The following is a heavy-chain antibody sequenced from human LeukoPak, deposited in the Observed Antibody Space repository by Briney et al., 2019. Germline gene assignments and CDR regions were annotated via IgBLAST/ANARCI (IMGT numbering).Heavy chain of an antibody. CDR3: AGTYCGGDCYSWAFDC. J-gene: IGHJ4*02. Sequence: PGGSLRLSCAASGFTFSDYALHWVRQAPGKGLEWVAVISYDGSDKYYADSVKGRFTISRDNSKSTLYLQLTSLRAEDTAVYYCAGTYCGGDCYSWAFDCWGQGTLVTVSS. D-gene: IGHD2-21*02. CDR1: GFTFSDYA. V-gene: IGHV3-30*04. CDR2: ISYDGSDK.